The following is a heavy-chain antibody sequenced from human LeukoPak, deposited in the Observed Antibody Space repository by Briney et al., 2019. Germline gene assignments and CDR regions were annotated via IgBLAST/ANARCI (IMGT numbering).Heavy chain of an antibody. CDR2: IYHSGST. J-gene: IGHJ4*02. Sequence: SETLSLTCTVSGDSINNNYYWGWIRQPPGKWLEWIGTIYHSGSTYYNPSLKSRVTISVDTSKNQFSLKLTSVPAADTAVYYCARAGGGYSYGYWGGFDYWGQGTLVTVSS. CDR1: GDSINNNYY. V-gene: IGHV4-38-2*02. CDR3: ARAGGGYSYGYWGGFDY. D-gene: IGHD5-18*01.